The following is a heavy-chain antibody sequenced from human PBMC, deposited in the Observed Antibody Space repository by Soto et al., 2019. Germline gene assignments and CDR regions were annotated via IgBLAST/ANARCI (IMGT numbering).Heavy chain of an antibody. Sequence: SETLSLTCTVSGGSLSSYYWSWIRQPPGKGLEWIGYIYYRGSTNYHPSLKSRVTRSGDTSKNQFSLKLSSVTAAETAVDYCARERYSIGCVYWGQGTLDTVSS. V-gene: IGHV4-59*01. CDR2: IYYRGST. J-gene: IGHJ4*02. CDR3: ARERYSIGCVY. D-gene: IGHD6-25*01. CDR1: GGSLSSYY.